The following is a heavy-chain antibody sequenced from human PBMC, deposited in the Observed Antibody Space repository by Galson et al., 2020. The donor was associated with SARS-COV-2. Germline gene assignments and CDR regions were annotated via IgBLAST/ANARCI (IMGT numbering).Heavy chain of an antibody. CDR2: INPNSGGT. Sequence: ASVKVSCKASGYTFTGYYMHGVRQAPGQGLEWMGWINPNSGGTNYAQKFQGRVTMTRDTSISIAYMELSRLRSDDTAVYYCARDGTAMVTNGFDIWGQGTMVTVSS. V-gene: IGHV1-2*02. D-gene: IGHD5-18*01. CDR3: ARDGTAMVTNGFDI. CDR1: GYTFTGYY. J-gene: IGHJ3*02.